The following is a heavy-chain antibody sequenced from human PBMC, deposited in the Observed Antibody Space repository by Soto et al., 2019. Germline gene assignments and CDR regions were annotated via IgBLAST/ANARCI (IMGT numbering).Heavy chain of an antibody. J-gene: IGHJ1*01. CDR3: ARDTPDYYYAPRSAYFQH. CDR2: IIPIFGTA. D-gene: IGHD3-10*01. CDR1: GGTFSSYA. V-gene: IGHV1-69*13. Sequence: ASVKVSCKASGGTFSSYAISWVRQAPGQGLEWMGGIIPIFGTANYAQKFQGRATITADESTSTAYMELSSLRSEDTAVYYCARDTPDYYYAPRSAYFQHWGQGTLVTVSS.